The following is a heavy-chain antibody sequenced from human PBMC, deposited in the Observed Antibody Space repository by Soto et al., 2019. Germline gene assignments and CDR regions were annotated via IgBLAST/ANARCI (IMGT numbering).Heavy chain of an antibody. CDR3: TSIVDSGYEDYYYYGMDV. J-gene: IGHJ6*02. CDR2: IRSKAYGGTT. CDR1: GFTFGDYA. D-gene: IGHD5-12*01. V-gene: IGHV3-49*03. Sequence: GGSLRLSCTASGFTFGDYAMSWFRQAPGKGLEWVGFIRSKAYGGTTEYAASVKGRFTISRDDSKSIAYLQMNSLKTEDTAVYYCTSIVDSGYEDYYYYGMDVWGQGTTVTVSS.